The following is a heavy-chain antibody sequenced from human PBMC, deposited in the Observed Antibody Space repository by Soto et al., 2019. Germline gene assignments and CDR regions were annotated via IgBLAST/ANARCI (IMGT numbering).Heavy chain of an antibody. Sequence: EVQLVESGGGLVQPGGSLRLSCEASAFTLSSYWMSWVRQAPGKGLEWVANIKPDGSEKYYVDSVKGRFTISRDNTKNSLYLKMRTLRPEDTAIYYCARDYEFGFDIWGQGTLVTVSS. J-gene: IGHJ3*02. D-gene: IGHD3-22*01. CDR3: ARDYEFGFDI. CDR2: IKPDGSEK. CDR1: AFTLSSYW. V-gene: IGHV3-7*01.